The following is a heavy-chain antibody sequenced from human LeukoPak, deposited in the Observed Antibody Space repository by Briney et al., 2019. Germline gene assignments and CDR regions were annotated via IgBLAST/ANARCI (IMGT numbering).Heavy chain of an antibody. Sequence: GGSLKLSCAASGFDFSGFYMHWVRQASGRGLEWVGLVRNKPNSYTTVYAASVKGRFTISRDDSKNTAYLQMNSLKAEDTAVYYCTRQECSGGSCSYVDYWGQGTLVTVSS. CDR3: TRQECSGGSCSYVDY. D-gene: IGHD2-15*01. J-gene: IGHJ4*02. CDR1: GFDFSGFY. V-gene: IGHV3-73*01. CDR2: VRNKPNSYTT.